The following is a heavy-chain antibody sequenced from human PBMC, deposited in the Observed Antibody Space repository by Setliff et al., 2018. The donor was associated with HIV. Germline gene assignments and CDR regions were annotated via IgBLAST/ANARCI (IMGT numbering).Heavy chain of an antibody. CDR2: FYLTEST. J-gene: IGHJ3*01. CDR1: GGSISSSSYY. D-gene: IGHD5-12*01. V-gene: IGHV4-39*07. CDR3: ARLWLRGPPT. Sequence: SETLSLTCSVSGGSISSSSYYWVWIRQPPGKGLDWIGSFYLTESTNYNPTLKSRVTISGDTSRNQFSLKLSSVTAADTAVYYCARLWLRGPPTWGQGTMVTVSS.